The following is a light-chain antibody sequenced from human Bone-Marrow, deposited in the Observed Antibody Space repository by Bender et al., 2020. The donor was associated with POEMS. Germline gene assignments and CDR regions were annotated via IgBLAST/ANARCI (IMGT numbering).Light chain of an antibody. CDR3: FSATDNMGV. CDR2: DNN. J-gene: IGLJ3*02. Sequence: QSVLTQPPSVSAAPRQKVTISCSGSSSNIGNNYVSWYQQLPGTAPKLLIYDNNKRPSGVPDRFSGSTSGTTVTLTITGAQVDDEADYYCFSATDNMGVFGGGTKLTVL. V-gene: IGLV1-51*01. CDR1: SSNIGNNY.